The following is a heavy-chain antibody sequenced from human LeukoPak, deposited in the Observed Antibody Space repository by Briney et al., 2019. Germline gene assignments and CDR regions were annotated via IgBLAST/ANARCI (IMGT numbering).Heavy chain of an antibody. CDR2: IDPSDSYT. D-gene: IGHD5/OR15-5a*01. V-gene: IGHV5-10-1*01. Sequence: GESLKISCKGSGYSFTSYWISWVRQMPGKGLEWMGRIDPSDSYTNYSPSFQGHVTISADKSISTAYLQWSSLEASDTAMYYCAREGGLPNWFDPWGQGTLVTVSS. CDR3: AREGGLPNWFDP. J-gene: IGHJ5*02. CDR1: GYSFTSYW.